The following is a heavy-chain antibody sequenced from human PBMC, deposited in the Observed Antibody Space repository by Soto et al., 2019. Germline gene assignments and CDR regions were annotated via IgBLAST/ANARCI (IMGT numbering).Heavy chain of an antibody. Sequence: GGSLRLSCAASGFTFSSYSMNWVRQAPGKGPEWVSSISSSSSYIYYADSVKGRFTISRDNAKNSLYLQMNSLRAEDTAVYYCARAATYYYDSSGYYLGAFDIWGQGTMVTVSS. CDR3: ARAATYYYDSSGYYLGAFDI. V-gene: IGHV3-21*01. D-gene: IGHD3-22*01. CDR1: GFTFSSYS. J-gene: IGHJ3*02. CDR2: ISSSSSYI.